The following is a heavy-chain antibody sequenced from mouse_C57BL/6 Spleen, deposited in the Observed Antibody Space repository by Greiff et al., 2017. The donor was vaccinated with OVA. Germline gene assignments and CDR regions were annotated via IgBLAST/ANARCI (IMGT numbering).Heavy chain of an antibody. CDR1: GYTFTSYW. CDR3: AREGVAARGWFAY. CDR2: INPSNGGT. Sequence: QVQLQQPGTELVKPGASVKLSCKASGYTFTSYWMHWVKQRPGQGLEWIGNINPSNGGTNYNEKFKSKATLTVDKSSSTAYMQLSSLTSEDSAVYCCAREGVAARGWFAYWGQGTLVTVSA. J-gene: IGHJ3*01. D-gene: IGHD1-1*01. V-gene: IGHV1-53*01.